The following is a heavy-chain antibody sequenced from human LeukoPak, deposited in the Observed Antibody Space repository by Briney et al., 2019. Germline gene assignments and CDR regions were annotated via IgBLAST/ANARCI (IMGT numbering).Heavy chain of an antibody. D-gene: IGHD1-26*01. CDR1: GYTFTDYY. V-gene: IGHV1-2*02. CDR3: ARRWGSGNPPYYYYYMDV. J-gene: IGHJ6*03. Sequence: ASVKVSCKASGYTFTDYYLHWVRQAPGQGLEWMGWINPNSGDTNYARKFQGRVTMTRDTSISTAYMELSRLRSDDTAIYYCARRWGSGNPPYYYYYMDVWGKGTTVTVSS. CDR2: INPNSGDT.